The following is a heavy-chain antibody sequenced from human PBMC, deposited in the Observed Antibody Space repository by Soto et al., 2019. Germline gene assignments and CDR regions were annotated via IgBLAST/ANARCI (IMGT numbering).Heavy chain of an antibody. CDR1: GGSISSGDYY. Sequence: QVQLQESGPGLVKPSQTLSLTCTVSGGSISSGDYYWRWIRQPPGKGLEWIGYIYYSGSTYYNPSLKSRVTISVDTSKNQFSLKLSSVTAADTAVYYCARAVLRAARVSYYGMDVWGQGTTVTVSS. J-gene: IGHJ6*02. D-gene: IGHD6-6*01. CDR2: IYYSGST. CDR3: ARAVLRAARVSYYGMDV. V-gene: IGHV4-30-4*01.